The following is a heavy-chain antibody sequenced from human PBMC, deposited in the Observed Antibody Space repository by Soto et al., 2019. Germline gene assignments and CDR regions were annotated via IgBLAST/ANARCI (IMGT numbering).Heavy chain of an antibody. CDR2: INNDGSDI. CDR3: ARDGDTSSWSFDY. D-gene: IGHD6-13*01. V-gene: IGHV3-74*01. Sequence: EVQLVESGGGLVQPGGSLILSCAASEFTFRSYWMHWVRQVPGKGLVWVSRINNDGSDITYADSVKGRFTISRDNAKNTLYLQMNSLRAEDTDVYYCARDGDTSSWSFDYWGQGTLVTVSS. J-gene: IGHJ4*02. CDR1: EFTFRSYW.